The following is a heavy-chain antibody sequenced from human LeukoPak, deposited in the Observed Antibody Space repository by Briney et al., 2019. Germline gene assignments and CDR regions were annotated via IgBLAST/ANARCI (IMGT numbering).Heavy chain of an antibody. Sequence: PSETLSLTCTVSAGSISTYHWNWIRMSPEKGLEWIGYMQSTGNSNYNPSFKSRVTISVDMSRNQIVLYLSSVTAADTAVYFCARDKQHSYGRYFDHWGQGTLVTVSS. CDR2: MQSTGNS. J-gene: IGHJ4*02. D-gene: IGHD5-18*01. V-gene: IGHV4-59*01. CDR3: ARDKQHSYGRYFDH. CDR1: AGSISTYH.